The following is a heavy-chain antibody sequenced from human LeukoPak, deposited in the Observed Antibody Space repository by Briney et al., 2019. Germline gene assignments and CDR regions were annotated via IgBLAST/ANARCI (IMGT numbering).Heavy chain of an antibody. V-gene: IGHV1-58*02. CDR2: IVVGSGNT. CDR3: AANTPRVVREDAFHI. D-gene: IGHD2-21*01. Sequence: SVKVSCKASGFTFTSSAMQWVRQARGQRLEWIGWIVVGSGNTNYAQKFQERVTITRDMSTGTAYMELSSLRSDDTAVYYCAANTPRVVREDAFHIWGQGTMLTVSS. CDR1: GFTFTSSA. J-gene: IGHJ3*02.